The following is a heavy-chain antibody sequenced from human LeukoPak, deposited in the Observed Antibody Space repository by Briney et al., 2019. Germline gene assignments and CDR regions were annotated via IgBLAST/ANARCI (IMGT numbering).Heavy chain of an antibody. J-gene: IGHJ4*02. D-gene: IGHD6-13*01. CDR1: GGSISSGGHS. CDR2: NSGST. CDR3: ARGYSSSLLGY. V-gene: IGHV4-30-4*07. Sequence: SETLSLTCAVSGGSISSGGHSWSWIRQPPGKGLEWIGYNSGSTYYNPSLKSRVTISVDTSKNQFSLKLSSVTAADTAVYYCARGYSSSLLGYWGQGTLVTVSS.